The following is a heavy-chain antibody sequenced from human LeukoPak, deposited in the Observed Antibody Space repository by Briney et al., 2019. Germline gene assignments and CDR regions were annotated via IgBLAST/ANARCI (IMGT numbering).Heavy chain of an antibody. D-gene: IGHD6-13*01. CDR1: GFTFSSYA. V-gene: IGHV3-15*01. CDR2: IKSKTDGGTT. J-gene: IGHJ6*02. CDR3: ATEGGSSLDYYYYYGMDV. Sequence: GGSLRLSCAASGFTFSSYAMSWVRQAPGKGLEWVGRIKSKTDGGTTDYAAPVKGRFTISRDDSKNTLYLQMNSLKTEDTAVYYCATEGGSSLDYYYYYGMDVWGQGTTVTVSS.